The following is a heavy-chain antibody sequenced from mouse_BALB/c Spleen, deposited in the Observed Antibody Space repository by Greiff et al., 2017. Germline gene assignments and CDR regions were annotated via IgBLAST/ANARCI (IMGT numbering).Heavy chain of an antibody. CDR1: GYSFTGYF. V-gene: IGHV1-20*02. CDR2: INPYNGDT. J-gene: IGHJ4*01. D-gene: IGHD1-1*01. CDR3: ARYGGRGEYYAMDY. Sequence: EVKLVESGPELVKPGASVKISCKASGYSFTGYFMNWVMQSHGKSLEWIGRINPYNGDTFYNQKFKGKATLTVDKSSSTAHMELRSLASEDSAVYYCARYGGRGEYYAMDYWGQGTSVTVSS.